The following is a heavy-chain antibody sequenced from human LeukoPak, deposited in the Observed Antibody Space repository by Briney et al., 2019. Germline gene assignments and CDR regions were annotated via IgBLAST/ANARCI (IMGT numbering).Heavy chain of an antibody. CDR2: IYTSGST. J-gene: IGHJ4*02. D-gene: IGHD3-22*01. CDR3: ARGGYYDSSGYLDY. CDR1: GGSISSYY. V-gene: IGHV4-4*07. Sequence: PSETLSLTCTVSGGSISSYYWSWIRQPAGRGLEWIGRIYTSGSTIYNPSLKSRVTMSVDTSKNQFSLRLSSVTAADMAVYYCARGGYYDSSGYLDYWGQGTLVIVSS.